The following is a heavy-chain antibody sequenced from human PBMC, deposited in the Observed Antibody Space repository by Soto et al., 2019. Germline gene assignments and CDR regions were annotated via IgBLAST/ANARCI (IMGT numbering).Heavy chain of an antibody. CDR2: ISGSGGST. CDR1: GFTFSSYA. D-gene: IGHD3-22*01. Sequence: QPGGSLRLSCAASGFTFSSYAMSWVRQAPGKGLEWVSAISGSGGSTYYADSVKGRFTISRDNSKNTLYLQMNSLRAEDTAVYYCARPNRYYYDSSGCFDYWGQGTLVTVSS. J-gene: IGHJ4*02. CDR3: ARPNRYYYDSSGCFDY. V-gene: IGHV3-23*01.